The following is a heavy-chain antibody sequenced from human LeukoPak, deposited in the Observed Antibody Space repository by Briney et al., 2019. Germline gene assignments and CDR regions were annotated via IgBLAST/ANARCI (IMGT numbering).Heavy chain of an antibody. CDR1: GYTFTGYY. V-gene: IGHV1-2*02. D-gene: IGHD5-24*01. CDR2: INPNSGGT. CDR3: ARSGDGYNYLDY. J-gene: IGHJ4*02. Sequence: ASVKVSCKASGYTFTGYYMHWVRQAPGQGLKWMGWINPNSGGTNYAQKFQGRVTMTRDTSISTAYMELSRLRSDDTAVYYCARSGDGYNYLDYWGQGTLVTVSS.